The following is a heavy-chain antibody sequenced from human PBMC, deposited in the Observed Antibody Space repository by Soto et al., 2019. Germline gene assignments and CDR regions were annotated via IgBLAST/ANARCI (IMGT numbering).Heavy chain of an antibody. CDR2: IYTSGST. J-gene: IGHJ6*02. Sequence: GPGPGPSSETPFPTSPVPGGSHSNYYWGWVRQPPGKGLEWIGRIYTSGSTNYNPSLKSRVTMSVDTSKNQFSLKLSSVTAADTAVYYCARDHTDLYYYYGMDVWGQGTTVTVSS. CDR3: ARDHTDLYYYYGMDV. CDR1: GGSHSNYY. V-gene: IGHV4-4*07. D-gene: IGHD4-17*01.